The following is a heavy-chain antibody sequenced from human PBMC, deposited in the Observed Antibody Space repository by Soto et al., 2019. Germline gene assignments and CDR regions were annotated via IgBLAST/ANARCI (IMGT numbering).Heavy chain of an antibody. CDR2: IYYSGST. Sequence: SETLSLTCTVSGGSISSYYWSWIRQPPGKGLEWIGYIYYSGSTNYNPSLKSRVTISVDTSKNQFSLKLSSVTAADTAVYYCARDRKEVYYYYMDVWGKGTTVTVSS. CDR1: GGSISSYY. J-gene: IGHJ6*03. CDR3: ARDRKEVYYYYMDV. V-gene: IGHV4-59*01.